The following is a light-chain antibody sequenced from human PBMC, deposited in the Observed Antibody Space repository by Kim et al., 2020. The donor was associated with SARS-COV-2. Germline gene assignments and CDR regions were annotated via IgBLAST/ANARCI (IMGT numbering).Light chain of an antibody. CDR2: GKN. V-gene: IGLV3-19*01. J-gene: IGLJ3*02. Sequence: ALGQTVRITCQGGSLRSYYASWYQQKPGQAPVLVIYGKNNRPSGSPDRFSGSSSGNTASLTITGAQAEDEADYYCNSRDSSGNHWVFGGGTQLTVL. CDR1: SLRSYY. CDR3: NSRDSSGNHWV.